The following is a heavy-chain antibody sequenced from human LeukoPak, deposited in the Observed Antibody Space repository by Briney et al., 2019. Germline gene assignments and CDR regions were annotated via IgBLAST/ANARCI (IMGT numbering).Heavy chain of an antibody. CDR1: GFTFSSYT. Sequence: WGSLRLSCAASGFTFSSYTMHWVRQVPGKGLKYVSGISSSGGSTFYANSVKGRFTISRDNSKNTVYLLMGSLRAEDMAVYYCARARDYGDYTLDYYYYMDVWGKGTTVTVSS. CDR3: ARARDYGDYTLDYYYYMDV. CDR2: ISSSGGST. D-gene: IGHD4-17*01. J-gene: IGHJ6*03. V-gene: IGHV3-64*01.